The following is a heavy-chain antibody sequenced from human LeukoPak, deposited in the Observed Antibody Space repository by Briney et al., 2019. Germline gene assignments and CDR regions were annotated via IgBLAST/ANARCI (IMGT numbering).Heavy chain of an antibody. CDR2: ISSSSSYI. D-gene: IGHD6-13*01. Sequence: GGSLRLSCAASGFTFSSYSMNWVRQAPGKGLEWVSSISSSSSYIYYADSVKGQFTISRDNAKNSLYLQMNSLRAEDTAVYYCARGPGIAAQNWFDPWGQGTLVTVSS. CDR3: ARGPGIAAQNWFDP. J-gene: IGHJ5*02. CDR1: GFTFSSYS. V-gene: IGHV3-21*01.